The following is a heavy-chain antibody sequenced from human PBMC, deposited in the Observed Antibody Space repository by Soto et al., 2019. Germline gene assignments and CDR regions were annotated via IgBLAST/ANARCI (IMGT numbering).Heavy chain of an antibody. CDR3: ARAGEKGGGYCTDGVCGRYYYYYGMDD. CDR2: ISSSGSTI. Sequence: GGSLRLSCAASGFTFSSYEMNWVRQAPGKGLEWVSYISSSGSTIYYADSVKGRFTISRDNAKNSLYLQMNSLRAEDTAVYYCARAGEKGGGYCTDGVCGRYYYYYGMDDWGQGTTVTVSS. D-gene: IGHD2-8*01. CDR1: GFTFSSYE. V-gene: IGHV3-48*03. J-gene: IGHJ6*02.